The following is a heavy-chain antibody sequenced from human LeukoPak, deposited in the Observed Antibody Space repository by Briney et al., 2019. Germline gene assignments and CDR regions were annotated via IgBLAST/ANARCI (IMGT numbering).Heavy chain of an antibody. J-gene: IGHJ4*02. CDR2: SSGDSRYI. CDR1: GFTFSSYA. CDR3: ARAPTVLVGYCSSSSCQADY. Sequence: GGSLRLSCAASGFTFSSYAMSWVRQAPGRGLEWVSASSGDSRYIYYTDSVRGRFTISRDNAENSLYLQMHSLRVEDTAVYYCARAPTVLVGYCSSSSCQADYWGQGTLVTVSS. V-gene: IGHV3-21*01. D-gene: IGHD2-2*01.